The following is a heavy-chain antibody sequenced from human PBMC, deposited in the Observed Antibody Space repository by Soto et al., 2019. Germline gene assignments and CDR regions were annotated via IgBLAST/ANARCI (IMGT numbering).Heavy chain of an antibody. CDR3: ARDRYFDWLLPLDY. CDR2: ISAYNGNT. V-gene: IGHV1-18*01. Sequence: ASLKVSCKASGYTFTSYGISWVRQAPGQGLEWMGWISAYNGNTNYAQKLQGRVTMTTDTSTSTAYMELRSLRSDDTAVYYCARDRYFDWLLPLDYWGQGTLVTVSS. D-gene: IGHD3-9*01. CDR1: GYTFTSYG. J-gene: IGHJ4*02.